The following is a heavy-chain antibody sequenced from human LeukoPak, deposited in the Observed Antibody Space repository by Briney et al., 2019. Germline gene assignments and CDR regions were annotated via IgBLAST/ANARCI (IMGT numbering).Heavy chain of an antibody. Sequence: SDTQSLTCTVSGGSVIAYHWSWLPHPPERGLEWLAFIDGGGYTNYTPSLKSRVTISVDTSKNQFYLRMTSLTAADTAVYYCAQRQGPMSGDYDYFDPWGQGTLVTVSS. CDR3: AQRQGPMSGDYDYFDP. CDR2: IDGGGYT. J-gene: IGHJ5*02. V-gene: IGHV4-4*09. D-gene: IGHD5-12*01. CDR1: GGSVIAYH.